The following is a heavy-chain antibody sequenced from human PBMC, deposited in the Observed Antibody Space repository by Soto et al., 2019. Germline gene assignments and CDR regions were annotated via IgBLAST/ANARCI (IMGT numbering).Heavy chain of an antibody. D-gene: IGHD1-26*01. CDR1: GYTLTELS. CDR3: ATGVAGGSYAVWYNWFDP. Sequence: QVPLVQSGAEVKKPGASVKVSCKVSGYTLTELSMHWVRQAPGKGLEWMGGFDPEDGETIYAQKFQGRVTMTEDTSTDTAYMELSSLRSEDTAVYYCATGVAGGSYAVWYNWFDPWGQGTLVTVSS. V-gene: IGHV1-24*01. J-gene: IGHJ5*02. CDR2: FDPEDGET.